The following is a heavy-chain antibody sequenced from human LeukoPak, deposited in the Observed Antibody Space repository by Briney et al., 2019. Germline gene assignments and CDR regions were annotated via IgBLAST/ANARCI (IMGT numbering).Heavy chain of an antibody. V-gene: IGHV1-69*04. D-gene: IGHD6-19*01. Sequence: GASVKVSCKASGGTFSSYAISWVRQAPGQGLEWMGRIIPILGIANYAQKFQGRVTITADKSTSTAYMELSSLRSEDTAVYYCARLAVAGTSRATIDYWGQGTLVTVSS. CDR1: GGTFSSYA. CDR2: IIPILGIA. CDR3: ARLAVAGTSRATIDY. J-gene: IGHJ4*02.